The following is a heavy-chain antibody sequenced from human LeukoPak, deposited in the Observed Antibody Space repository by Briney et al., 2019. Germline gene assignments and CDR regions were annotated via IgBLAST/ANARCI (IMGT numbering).Heavy chain of an antibody. CDR2: IYYSGST. J-gene: IGHJ4*02. Sequence: PSETLSLTCTVSGGSISSSSYYWGWIRQPPGKGLEWIGSIYYSGSTYYNPSLKSRVTISVDTSKNQFSLKLSSVTAADTAVYYCARRVCSGGSCPFDYWGQGTLVTVSS. V-gene: IGHV4-39*01. CDR1: GGSISSSSYY. D-gene: IGHD2-15*01. CDR3: ARRVCSGGSCPFDY.